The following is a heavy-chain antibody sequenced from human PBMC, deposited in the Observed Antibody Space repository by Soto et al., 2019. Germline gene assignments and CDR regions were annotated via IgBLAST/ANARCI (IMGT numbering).Heavy chain of an antibody. CDR2: IIPIFGTA. J-gene: IGHJ5*02. Sequence: GASVKVSCKASGGTFSSYAISWVRQAPGLGLEWMGGIIPIFGTANYAQKFQGRVTITADESTSTAYMELSSLRSEDTAVYYCARSGAAFMVRGVIKGFSWFDPWGQGTLVTVSS. CDR1: GGTFSSYA. V-gene: IGHV1-69*13. D-gene: IGHD3-10*01. CDR3: ARSGAAFMVRGVIKGFSWFDP.